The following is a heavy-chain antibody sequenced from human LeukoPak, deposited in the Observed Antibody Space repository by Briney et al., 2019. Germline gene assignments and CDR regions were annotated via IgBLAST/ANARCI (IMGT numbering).Heavy chain of an antibody. V-gene: IGHV4-34*01. J-gene: IGHJ4*02. CDR2: INHSGST. Sequence: SETLSLTCAVYGGSFSGYYWSWIRQPPGKGLEWIGEINHSGSTNYNPSLKSRVTISVDTSKNQFSLKLSSVTAADTAVYYCASPRRSYSGSYMYYFDYWGQGTLVTVPS. CDR3: ASPRRSYSGSYMYYFDY. CDR1: GGSFSGYY. D-gene: IGHD1-26*01.